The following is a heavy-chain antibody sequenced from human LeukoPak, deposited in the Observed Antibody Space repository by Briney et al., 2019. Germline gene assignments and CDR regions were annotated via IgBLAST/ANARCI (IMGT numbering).Heavy chain of an antibody. J-gene: IGHJ6*02. Sequence: LPGGYLRLSCAASGFTFSSYWMSWVRQAPGKGLEWVANIKQDGREKAHMDSVKGRYTISRDNAKNSLYLQMNSLRAEDTAVYYCARVSRYYDILTGYYYYYGMDVWGQGTTVTVSS. CDR3: ARVSRYYDILTGYYYYYGMDV. CDR2: IKQDGREK. V-gene: IGHV3-7*01. CDR1: GFTFSSYW. D-gene: IGHD3-9*01.